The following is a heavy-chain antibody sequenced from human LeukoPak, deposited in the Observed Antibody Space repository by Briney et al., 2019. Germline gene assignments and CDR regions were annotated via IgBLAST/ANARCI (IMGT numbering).Heavy chain of an antibody. V-gene: IGHV3-30*04. CDR3: ARDHLRSGQQLGYYYYGMDV. CDR2: ISYDGSNK. CDR1: GFTFSSYA. Sequence: QSGRSLRLSCAASGFTFSSYAMHWVRQAPGKGLEWVAVISYDGSNKYYADSVKGRFTISRDNSKNTLYLQKNSLRAEDTAVYYCARDHLRSGQQLGYYYYGMDVWGQGTTVTVSS. D-gene: IGHD6-13*01. J-gene: IGHJ6*02.